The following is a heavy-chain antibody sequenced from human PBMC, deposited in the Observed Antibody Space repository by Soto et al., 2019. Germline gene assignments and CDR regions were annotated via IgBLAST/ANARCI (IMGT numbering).Heavy chain of an antibody. CDR2: IYPGDSDT. Sequence: GESLKISCKGSGYSFTSYWIGWVRQMPGKGLEWMGIIYPGDSDTRYSPSFQGQVTISADKSISTAYLQWSSLKASDTAMYYCARLVSSSSYYYYYYMDVWGKGTTVTVSS. D-gene: IGHD6-6*01. CDR3: ARLVSSSSYYYYYYMDV. V-gene: IGHV5-51*01. CDR1: GYSFTSYW. J-gene: IGHJ6*03.